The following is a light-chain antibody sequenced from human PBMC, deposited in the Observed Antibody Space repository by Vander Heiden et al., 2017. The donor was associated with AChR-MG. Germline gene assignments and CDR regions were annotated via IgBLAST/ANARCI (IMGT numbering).Light chain of an antibody. V-gene: IGKV1-39*01. Sequence: DIQLTQSPSSLSASVGDRITISCRASQSISNYLNWYQQKPGKAPNLLIFGASNLQSGVPSRFSGSGSGTDFTLTINSLQPEDFATYYCQQGDSPPLKTFGQGTKVEVK. J-gene: IGKJ1*01. CDR2: GAS. CDR3: QQGDSPPLKT. CDR1: QSISNY.